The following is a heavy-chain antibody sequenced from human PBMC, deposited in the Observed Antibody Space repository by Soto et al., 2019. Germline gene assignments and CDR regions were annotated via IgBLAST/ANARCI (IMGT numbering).Heavy chain of an antibody. CDR2: ISYDGSNK. V-gene: IGHV3-30-3*01. J-gene: IGHJ4*02. Sequence: GGSLRLSCAASGFTFSSYAMHWVRQAPGKGLEWVAVISYDGSNKYYADSVKGRFTISRDNSKNTLYLQMNSLRAADTAVYYCARSVKFRGYCFDYWGQGTLVTVSS. D-gene: IGHD5-12*01. CDR3: ARSVKFRGYCFDY. CDR1: GFTFSSYA.